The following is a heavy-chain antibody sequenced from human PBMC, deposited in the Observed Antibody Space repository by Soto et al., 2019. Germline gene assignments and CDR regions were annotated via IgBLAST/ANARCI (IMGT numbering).Heavy chain of an antibody. CDR2: IYYSGST. CDR3: ASVMGYYSSTSCYGYYYYYYYMDV. Sequence: PSETLSLTCTVSGGSISSSSYYWGWIRQPPGKGLEWIGSIYYSGSTYYNPSLKSRVTISVDTSKNHFSLKLSSVTAADTAVYYCASVMGYYSSTSCYGYYYYYYYMDVWGKGTTVTVSS. V-gene: IGHV4-39*01. CDR1: GGSISSSSYY. J-gene: IGHJ6*03. D-gene: IGHD2-2*01.